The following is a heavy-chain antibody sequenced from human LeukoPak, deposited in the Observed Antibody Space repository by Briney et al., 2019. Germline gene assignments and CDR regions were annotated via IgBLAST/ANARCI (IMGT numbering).Heavy chain of an antibody. CDR2: INPNSGGT. J-gene: IGHJ4*02. V-gene: IGHV1-2*02. Sequence: ASVKVSCKASGYTFSGYYIHWVRQAPGHGLEWMGWINPNSGGTTYAQKFQGRVTMTRDTSISTAYMYLSRLRSDDTAVYYCTRGGTGYYYDYWGQGTLVTVSS. CDR3: TRGGTGYYYDY. CDR1: GYTFSGYY. D-gene: IGHD3-22*01.